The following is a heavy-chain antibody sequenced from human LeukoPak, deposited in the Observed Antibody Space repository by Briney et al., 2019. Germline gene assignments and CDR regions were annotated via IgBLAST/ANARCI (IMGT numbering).Heavy chain of an antibody. V-gene: IGHV1-46*01. CDR2: INPSGGSN. D-gene: IGHD2-2*01. CDR1: GDTFTSYY. Sequence: ASVKVSCKASGDTFTSYYMHWVRQAPGQGLEWMGIINPSGGSNTYAQKFQGRVTMTTDTSTSTAYMELRSLRSDDTAVYYCAVVSSYYYYMDVWGKGTTVTISS. CDR3: AVVSSYYYYMDV. J-gene: IGHJ6*03.